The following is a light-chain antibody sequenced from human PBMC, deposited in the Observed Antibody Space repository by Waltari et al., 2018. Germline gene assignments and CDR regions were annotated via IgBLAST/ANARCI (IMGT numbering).Light chain of an antibody. V-gene: IGLV2-23*01. CDR2: EAT. CDR1: SSVAGNWNL. Sequence: QSALTQPASVSDSPGQSITISCPGISSVAGNWNLLSWYQQHPGKAPKLLIYEATKRPSGVSDRFSGSKSGNTASLTISGLHTEDEAHYYCCSYAGDNSLIFGGGTKVTVL. J-gene: IGLJ2*01. CDR3: CSYAGDNSLI.